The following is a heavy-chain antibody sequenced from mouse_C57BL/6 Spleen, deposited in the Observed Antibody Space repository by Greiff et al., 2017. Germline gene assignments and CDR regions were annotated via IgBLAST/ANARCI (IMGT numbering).Heavy chain of an antibody. CDR1: GYSFTDYN. J-gene: IGHJ4*01. CDR2: INPNYGTT. V-gene: IGHV1-39*01. CDR3: ARGIYYGSSWAMDY. Sequence: VQLQQSGPELVKPGASVKISCKASGYSFTDYNMNWVKQSNGKSLEWIGVINPNYGTTSYNQKFKGKATLTVDQSSSTAYMQRNSLTSEDSAVYYCARGIYYGSSWAMDYWGQGTSVTVSS. D-gene: IGHD1-1*01.